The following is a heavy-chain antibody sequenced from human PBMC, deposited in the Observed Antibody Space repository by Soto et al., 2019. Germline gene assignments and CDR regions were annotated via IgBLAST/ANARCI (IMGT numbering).Heavy chain of an antibody. CDR2: IIPIFGTP. J-gene: IGHJ4*02. D-gene: IGHD3-22*01. CDR3: ARGVHYDSSGYYYFY. Sequence: QVQLVQSGAEVKKPGSSVKVSCKASGGTFSSYAIDWVRQAPGQGLEWMGGIIPIFGTPNYAQKFQGRITITADDSTSTAYMELRSLRSEDTAVYYCARGVHYDSSGYYYFYWGQGTLVTVSS. CDR1: GGTFSSYA. V-gene: IGHV1-69*01.